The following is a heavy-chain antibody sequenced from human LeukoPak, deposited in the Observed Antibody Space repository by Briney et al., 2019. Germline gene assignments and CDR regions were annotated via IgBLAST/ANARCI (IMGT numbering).Heavy chain of an antibody. CDR2: ISPSGTT. CDR1: GGSISSSTYY. CDR3: ARDFYASGFYFWFDP. Sequence: PSETLSLTCTVSGGSISSSTYYWSWIRQPAGKGLEWIGRISPSGTTHYNPSLGSRVTMSVDTSKNYFSLRLSSVTAADTAVYYCARDFYASGFYFWFDPWGQGILVTVSS. J-gene: IGHJ5*02. D-gene: IGHD2/OR15-2a*01. V-gene: IGHV4-61*02.